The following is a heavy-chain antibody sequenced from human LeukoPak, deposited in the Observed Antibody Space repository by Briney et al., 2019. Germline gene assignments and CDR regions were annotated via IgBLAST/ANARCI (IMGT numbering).Heavy chain of an antibody. Sequence: GGSLRLSCAASGFTFSSYDMSWVRQAPGKGLEWVSGISGSGDSTNYADSVKGRFTISRDNSKNMLYLQMNSLRAEDTAVYYCAKGSGYYPEGSDYWGQGTLVTVSS. V-gene: IGHV3-23*01. CDR2: ISGSGDST. CDR1: GFTFSSYD. J-gene: IGHJ4*02. D-gene: IGHD3-22*01. CDR3: AKGSGYYPEGSDY.